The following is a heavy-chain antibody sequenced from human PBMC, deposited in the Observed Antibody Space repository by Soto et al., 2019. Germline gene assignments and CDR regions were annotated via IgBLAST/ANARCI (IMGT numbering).Heavy chain of an antibody. J-gene: IGHJ6*02. CDR1: GGSISSGGYY. CDR3: ARKIFGVAHYGMDV. CDR2: IYYSGST. D-gene: IGHD3-3*01. V-gene: IGHV4-31*03. Sequence: SETLSLTCTVSGGSISSGGYYWSWIRQHPGKGLEWIGYIYYSGSTYYNPSLKSRVTISVDTSKNQFSLKPSSVTAADTAVYYCARKIFGVAHYGMDVWGQGTTVTVSS.